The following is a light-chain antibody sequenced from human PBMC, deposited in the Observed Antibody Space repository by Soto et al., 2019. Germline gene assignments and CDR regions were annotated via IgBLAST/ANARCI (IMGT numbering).Light chain of an antibody. Sequence: ENVLTQSPGTLSLSPGERATLSCRASQSVSSNYIAWYQQKHGQAPRLLIYSASSRATGIPDRFSGSGSGTDFTFTISRLEPEDLAVYYCLQYGTSPAWTFGQGTKVEMK. CDR3: LQYGTSPAWT. V-gene: IGKV3-20*01. CDR2: SAS. J-gene: IGKJ1*01. CDR1: QSVSSNY.